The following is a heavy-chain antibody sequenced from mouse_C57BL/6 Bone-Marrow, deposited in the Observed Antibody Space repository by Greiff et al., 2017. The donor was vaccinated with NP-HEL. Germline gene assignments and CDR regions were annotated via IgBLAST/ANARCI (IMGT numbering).Heavy chain of an antibody. CDR2: IWSDGST. CDR3: AKELRSYAMDY. CDR1: GFSLTSYG. J-gene: IGHJ4*01. D-gene: IGHD1-1*01. Sequence: VQLQESGPGLVAPSQSLSITCTVSGFSLTSYGVHWVRQPPGKGLEWLVVIWSDGSTTYNSAPKSRLSISKDNSKSQVFLTMNSLHTDDTAMYYCAKELRSYAMDYWGQGTSVTVSS. V-gene: IGHV2-6*03.